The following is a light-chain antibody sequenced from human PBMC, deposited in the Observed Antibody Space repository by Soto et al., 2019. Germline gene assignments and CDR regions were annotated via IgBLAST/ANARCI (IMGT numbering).Light chain of an antibody. CDR1: QSVSSSY. J-gene: IGKJ1*01. CDR3: QQYGSSRVT. Sequence: ENGLTQSPCTLALSQGERATLSCRASQSVSSSYLAWYQQKPGQAPRLLIYGASSRATGIPDRFGGSGSGTDFTLTISRLEPEDFAVYYCQQYGSSRVTFGQGTKVDI. V-gene: IGKV3-20*01. CDR2: GAS.